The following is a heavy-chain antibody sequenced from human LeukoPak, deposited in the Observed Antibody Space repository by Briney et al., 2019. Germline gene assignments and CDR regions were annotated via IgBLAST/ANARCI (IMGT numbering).Heavy chain of an antibody. J-gene: IGHJ4*02. Sequence: GGSLRLSCAASGFSVSSNYMSWVRQAPGKGLEWVSVIYRGDRTYYADSVKGRFTISRDKSKNTLYLQMNSLRAEDTAIYYCEREIGNSGNYDWGQGTLVTVSS. CDR3: EREIGNSGNYD. V-gene: IGHV3-53*01. CDR1: GFSVSSNY. D-gene: IGHD1-7*01. CDR2: IYRGDRT.